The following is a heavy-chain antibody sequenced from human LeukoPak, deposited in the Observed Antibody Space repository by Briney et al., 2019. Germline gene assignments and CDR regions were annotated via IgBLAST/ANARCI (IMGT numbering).Heavy chain of an antibody. Sequence: SETLSLTCTVSGGAISSSSYYWGWIRQPPGKGLEWIGSIYYSGSTYYNPSLKSRVTISVDTSKNQFSLKLSSVTAADTAVYYCARGIYLPLNKPKRPYRRDSSGRYKGGRWFDPWGQGTLVTVSS. CDR2: IYYSGST. CDR3: ARGIYLPLNKPKRPYRRDSSGRYKGGRWFDP. V-gene: IGHV4-39*07. J-gene: IGHJ5*02. D-gene: IGHD6-19*01. CDR1: GGAISSSSYY.